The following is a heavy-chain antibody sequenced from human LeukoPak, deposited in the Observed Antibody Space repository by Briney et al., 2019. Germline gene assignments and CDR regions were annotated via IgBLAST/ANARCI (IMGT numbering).Heavy chain of an antibody. CDR3: ATGYSYVYGLGYYFEN. V-gene: IGHV3-33*03. CDR2: IWYDGSNK. Sequence: PGRSLRLSCAASGFTFSSYGMHWVRQAPGKGLEWVAVIWYDGSNKYYADSVTGRFTISRDNSKNSLYMQMNSLRTEDTALYYCATGYSYVYGLGYYFENWGQGTLVTVSS. J-gene: IGHJ4*02. CDR1: GFTFSSYG. D-gene: IGHD5-18*01.